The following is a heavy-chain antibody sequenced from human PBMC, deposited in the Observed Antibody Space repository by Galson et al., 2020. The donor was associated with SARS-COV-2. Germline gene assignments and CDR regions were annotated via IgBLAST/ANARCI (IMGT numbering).Heavy chain of an antibody. V-gene: IGHV3-23*01. CDR2: ISGSGGRT. Sequence: GGSLRLSCAASGFIFSRYAMSWVRQPPGKGLEWVSSISGSGGRTYYADSVKGRPTISRDSSKNTLYLQINNLRGEDAATYDGAKDQGNDYGDDLDYWGQGTLVTVTS. D-gene: IGHD4-17*01. CDR1: GFIFSRYA. CDR3: AKDQGNDYGDDLDY. J-gene: IGHJ4*02.